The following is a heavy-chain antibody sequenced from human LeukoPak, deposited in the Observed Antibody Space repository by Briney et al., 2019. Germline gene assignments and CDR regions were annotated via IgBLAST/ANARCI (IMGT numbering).Heavy chain of an antibody. J-gene: IGHJ5*02. CDR1: GGSFSGYY. CDR3: ARGPLGYCSSTSCYELQYNWFDP. V-gene: IGHV4-34*01. D-gene: IGHD2-2*01. CDR2: IYYSGST. Sequence: SETLSLTCAVYGGSFSGYYWSWIRQPPGKGLEWIGSIYYSGSTNYNPSLKSRVTISVDTSKNQFSLKLSSVTAADTAVYYCARGPLGYCSSTSCYELQYNWFDPWGQGTLVTVSS.